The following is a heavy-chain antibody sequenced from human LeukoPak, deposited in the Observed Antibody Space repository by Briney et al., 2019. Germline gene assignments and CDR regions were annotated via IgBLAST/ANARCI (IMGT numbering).Heavy chain of an antibody. V-gene: IGHV3-21*01. J-gene: IGHJ4*02. CDR3: ARGSGSGSYSPRFDY. D-gene: IGHD3-10*01. Sequence: GGSLRLSCAASGFTFSSYAMNWVRQAPGKGLEWVSSISSSSDYIYYADSVKGRFTISRDNAKNSLYVQMNSLRAEDTAVYYCARGSGSGSYSPRFDYWGQGTVVTVSS. CDR1: GFTFSSYA. CDR2: ISSSSDYI.